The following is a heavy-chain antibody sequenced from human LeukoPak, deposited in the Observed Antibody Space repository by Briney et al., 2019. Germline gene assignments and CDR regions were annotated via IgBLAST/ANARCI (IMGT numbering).Heavy chain of an antibody. Sequence: GGSLRLSCAASGFTFSSYSMNWVRQAPGKGLEWVAFIRYDGSNKYYADSVKGRFTISRDNSKNTLYLQMNSLRSDDTAVYYCANNYYDSSGYPLFFDYWGQGTLVTVSS. V-gene: IGHV3-30*02. J-gene: IGHJ4*02. CDR3: ANNYYDSSGYPLFFDY. D-gene: IGHD3-22*01. CDR1: GFTFSSYS. CDR2: IRYDGSNK.